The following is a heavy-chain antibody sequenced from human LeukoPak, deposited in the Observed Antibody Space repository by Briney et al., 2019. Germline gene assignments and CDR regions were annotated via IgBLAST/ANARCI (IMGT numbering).Heavy chain of an antibody. D-gene: IGHD4-23*01. CDR3: ATDLGGYGGNSVS. J-gene: IGHJ5*02. V-gene: IGHV1-24*01. Sequence: EASVKVSCKVSGHTLTELSMHWVRQAPGKGLEWMGGFDPEDGETIYAQKFQGRVTMTEDTSTDTAYMELSSLRSEDTAVYYCATDLGGYGGNSVSWGQGTLVTVSS. CDR2: FDPEDGET. CDR1: GHTLTELS.